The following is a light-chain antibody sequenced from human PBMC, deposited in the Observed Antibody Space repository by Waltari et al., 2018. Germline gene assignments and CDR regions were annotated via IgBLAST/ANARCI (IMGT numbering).Light chain of an antibody. J-gene: IGLJ1*01. Sequence: QSVLTQPPSVSGAPGQRVTIACTGSSPHIGAGHDVHWYQHLPGTAPKLLIYANNHRPSGVPDRFSGSESGTSASLAITGLQAEDEADYYCQSYDSSLSGYVFGTGTTVTVL. V-gene: IGLV1-40*01. CDR3: QSYDSSLSGYV. CDR2: ANN. CDR1: SPHIGAGHD.